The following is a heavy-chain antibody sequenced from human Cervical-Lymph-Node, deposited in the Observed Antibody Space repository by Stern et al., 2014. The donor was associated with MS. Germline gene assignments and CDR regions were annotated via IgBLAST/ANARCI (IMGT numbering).Heavy chain of an antibody. J-gene: IGHJ4*02. D-gene: IGHD2-15*01. CDR2: LYWDDDE. CDR3: ARGQRHPRQDCSGGRCYDLDD. V-gene: IGHV2-5*02. CDR1: GFSLSTSGMA. Sequence: QITLKESGPTLLKPTQTLTLTCTFSGFSLSTSGMAVGWIRQPPGKALEWLAVLYWDDDESYRPSLRSRLTITKDTSKNQVVLTVTDMDPADTATYYCARGQRHPRQDCSGGRCYDLDDWGQGTLVTVSS.